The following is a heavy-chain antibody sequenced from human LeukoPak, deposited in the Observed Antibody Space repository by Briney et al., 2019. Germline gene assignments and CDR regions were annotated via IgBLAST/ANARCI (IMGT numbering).Heavy chain of an antibody. V-gene: IGHV4-39*07. CDR3: AREKGHCSSTSCYEVDY. D-gene: IGHD2-2*01. Sequence: SETLSLTCTVSGGSISSSSYYWGWIRQPPGKGLECIGSIYYSGSTYYNPSLKSRVTISVDTSKNQFSLKLSSVTAADTAVYYCAREKGHCSSTSCYEVDYWGQGTLVTVSS. CDR2: IYYSGST. J-gene: IGHJ4*02. CDR1: GGSISSSSYY.